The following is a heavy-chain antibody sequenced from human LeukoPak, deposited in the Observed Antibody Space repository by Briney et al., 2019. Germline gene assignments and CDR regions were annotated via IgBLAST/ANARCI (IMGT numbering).Heavy chain of an antibody. Sequence: GASVKVSCKASGYTFTSYYMHWVRQAPGQGLEWMGIISPSGGSTSYAQKFQGRVTMTRDTPTSTVYMELSSLRSEDTAVYYCARVEGDYDSSGYHSDYWGQGTLVTVSS. J-gene: IGHJ4*02. CDR2: ISPSGGST. D-gene: IGHD3-22*01. CDR1: GYTFTSYY. CDR3: ARVEGDYDSSGYHSDY. V-gene: IGHV1-46*01.